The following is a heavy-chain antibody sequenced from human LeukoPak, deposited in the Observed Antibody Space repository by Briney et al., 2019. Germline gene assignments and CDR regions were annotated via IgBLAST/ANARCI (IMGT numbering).Heavy chain of an antibody. CDR3: ARIDFVDYYFDY. Sequence: SETLSLTCTVSGGSISSGGYYWSWIRQHPGKGLEWIVYIYYSGSTYYNPSLKSRVTISVDTSKNQFSLKLSSVTAADTAVYYCARIDFVDYYFDYWGQGTLVTVSS. CDR2: IYYSGST. J-gene: IGHJ4*02. D-gene: IGHD2-21*01. CDR1: GGSISSGGYY. V-gene: IGHV4-31*03.